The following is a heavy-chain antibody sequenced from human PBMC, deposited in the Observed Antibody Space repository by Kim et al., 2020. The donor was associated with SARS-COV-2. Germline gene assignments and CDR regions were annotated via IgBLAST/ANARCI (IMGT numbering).Heavy chain of an antibody. J-gene: IGHJ6*01. V-gene: IGHV3-30*19. CDR2: ITEDGSGT. CDR1: GFTLSNYG. Sequence: GGSLRLSCAVSGFTLSNYGMHWVRQAPGKGLEWVASITEDGSGTDYADSVKGRFTVSRDNAENSVYLQMNTLRAEDTALYCCARVGGCNDVRQGVVYY. CDR3: ARVGGCNDVRQGVVYY. D-gene: IGHD1-26*01.